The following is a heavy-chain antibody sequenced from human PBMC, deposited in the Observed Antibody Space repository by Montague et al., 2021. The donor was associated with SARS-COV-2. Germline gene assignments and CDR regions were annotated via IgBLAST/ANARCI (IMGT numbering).Heavy chain of an antibody. CDR1: GFAFSTYA. CDR3: AKRPSGADS. Sequence: SLSLSFAASGFAFSTYAMSWVRQAPGKGLEWVSSISKSGESTFYADSVKGRFTISRDNSKNTLYLQVSSLRAEDTAVYYCAKRPSGADSWGQGTLVTVSS. D-gene: IGHD1-26*01. CDR2: ISKSGEST. V-gene: IGHV3-23*01. J-gene: IGHJ4*02.